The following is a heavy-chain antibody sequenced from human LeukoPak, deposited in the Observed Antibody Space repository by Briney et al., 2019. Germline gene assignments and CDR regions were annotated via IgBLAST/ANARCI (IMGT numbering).Heavy chain of an antibody. CDR2: INPNSGGT. CDR1: GYTFTGYY. CDR3: ARDGSSGLYYYYGMDV. Sequence: ASVKVSCKASGYTFTGYYMHWVRQAPGQGLEWMGWINPNSGGTSYAQKFQGWVTMTRDASISTAYMELSRLRSDDTAVYYCARDGSSGLYYYYGMDVWGQGTTVTVSS. D-gene: IGHD6-19*01. J-gene: IGHJ6*02. V-gene: IGHV1-2*04.